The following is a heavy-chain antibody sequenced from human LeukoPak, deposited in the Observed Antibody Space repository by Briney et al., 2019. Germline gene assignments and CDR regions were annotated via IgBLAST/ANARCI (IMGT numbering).Heavy chain of an antibody. Sequence: ASVKVSCKASGYTFTGCYMHWVRQAPGQGLEWMGWINPNSGGTNYAQKFQGRVTMTRDTSISTAYMELSRLRSDDTAVYYCARGDYYGSGRRRVVFDYWGQGTLVTVSS. CDR1: GYTFTGCY. V-gene: IGHV1-2*02. CDR2: INPNSGGT. CDR3: ARGDYYGSGRRRVVFDY. D-gene: IGHD3-10*01. J-gene: IGHJ4*02.